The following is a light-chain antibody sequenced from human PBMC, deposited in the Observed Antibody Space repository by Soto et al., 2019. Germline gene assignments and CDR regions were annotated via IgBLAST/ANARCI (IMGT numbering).Light chain of an antibody. V-gene: IGKV1-9*01. J-gene: IGKJ4*01. CDR2: AAS. CDR3: QQLNSYPPFA. CDR1: QGISSY. Sequence: DIQLTQSPSFLSASVGDRVTITCRASQGISSYLAWYQQKPGKAPKLLIYAASTLQSGVPSRFSGSGSGTEFSLTISSLQPEDFATYYCQQLNSYPPFAFGGETKVEIK.